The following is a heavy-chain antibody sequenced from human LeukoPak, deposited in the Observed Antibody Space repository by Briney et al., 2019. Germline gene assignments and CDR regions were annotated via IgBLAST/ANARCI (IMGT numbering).Heavy chain of an antibody. CDR2: ISSSSSYI. D-gene: IGHD3-22*01. V-gene: IGHV3-21*04. CDR1: GFTFSSYS. J-gene: IGHJ4*02. CDR3: AKGEHYYDSSGYYHLFDY. Sequence: GGSLRLSCAGSGFTFSSYSMNWVRQAPGKGLEWVSSISSSSSYIYYADSVKGRFTISRDNARNSLYLQMNNLRVEDTAVYYCAKGEHYYDSSGYYHLFDYWGQGTLVTVSS.